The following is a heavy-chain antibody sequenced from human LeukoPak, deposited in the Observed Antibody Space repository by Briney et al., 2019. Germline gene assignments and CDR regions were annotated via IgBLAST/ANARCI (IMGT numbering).Heavy chain of an antibody. CDR2: IYSGGST. J-gene: IGHJ4*02. CDR3: KGLRATVTSPFDY. Sequence: GGSLRLSCAASGLNVNNNYMTWIRQAPGKGLEWVSLIYSGGSTSYADSVKGRFTISRDNSKNTLYLQMNNLRGEDTAVYYCKGLRATVTSPFDYCGQGTLVTVS. V-gene: IGHV3-66*04. D-gene: IGHD4-17*01. CDR1: GLNVNNNY.